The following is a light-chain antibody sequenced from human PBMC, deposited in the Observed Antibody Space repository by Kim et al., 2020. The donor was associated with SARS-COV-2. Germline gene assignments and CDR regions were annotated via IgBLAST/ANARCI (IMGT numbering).Light chain of an antibody. V-gene: IGLV2-14*03. CDR3: TSFTTTSTWV. CDR1: SSDVGAYNY. J-gene: IGLJ3*02. Sequence: QSALTQPASVSGSPGQSITISCTGTSSDVGAYNYVSWYQQHPGKAPRLVIYDVFNRPSGISDRFSGSKSGNTASLTISGLQAEDEADYHCTSFTTTSTWVFGGGTKLTVL. CDR2: DVF.